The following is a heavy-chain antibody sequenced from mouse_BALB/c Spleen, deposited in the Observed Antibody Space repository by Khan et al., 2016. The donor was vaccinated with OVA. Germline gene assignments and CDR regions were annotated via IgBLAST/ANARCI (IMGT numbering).Heavy chain of an antibody. CDR3: TRYRIYY. CDR1: GYTFTNYW. Sequence: VQLQQSGAELVKPGASVKMSCKASGYTFTNYWMHWVKQRPGQGLEWIGYINPTSGYTDYNEKFKDRATLSANKSSSTAYMQLSSLTSEDSAVYYCTRYRIYYWCQGTTLTVSS. D-gene: IGHD2-12*01. J-gene: IGHJ2*01. CDR2: INPTSGYT. V-gene: IGHV1-7*01.